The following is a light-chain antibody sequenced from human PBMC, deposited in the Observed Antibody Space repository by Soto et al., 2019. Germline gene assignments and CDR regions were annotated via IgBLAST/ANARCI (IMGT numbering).Light chain of an antibody. Sequence: QSALTQPASVSGSPGQSITISCTGTSSDVGGYNHVSWYQQHPDKAPKLMIYEVSNRPSGVSNRFSGSKSGNTASLTISGLQAEDEADYYCNSYTSSSTLVFGTGTKLTVL. CDR1: SSDVGGYNH. J-gene: IGLJ1*01. V-gene: IGLV2-14*01. CDR3: NSYTSSSTLV. CDR2: EVS.